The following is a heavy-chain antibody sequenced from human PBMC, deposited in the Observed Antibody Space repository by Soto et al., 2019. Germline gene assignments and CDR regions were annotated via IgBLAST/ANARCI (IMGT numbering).Heavy chain of an antibody. D-gene: IGHD3-3*01. CDR2: ISGSGGST. Sequence: GGSLRLSCAASGFTFSSYAMSWVRQAPGKGLEWVSAISGSGGSTYYADSVKGRFTISRDNSKNTLYLQMNSLRAEDTAVYYCAKTTSVGVVISRSVFDYWGKGTLVTVAS. CDR3: AKTTSVGVVISRSVFDY. J-gene: IGHJ4*02. V-gene: IGHV3-23*01. CDR1: GFTFSSYA.